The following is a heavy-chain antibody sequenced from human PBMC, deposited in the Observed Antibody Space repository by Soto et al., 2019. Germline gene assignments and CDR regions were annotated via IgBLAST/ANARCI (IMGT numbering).Heavy chain of an antibody. D-gene: IGHD3-22*01. Sequence: GGSLRLSCAASEFTFSNYAMSWVRQAPGKGLEWVSAISYGGGTTYYADSVKGRFTISRDNSKNTLYLQMNSLRAEDTAVYYCAKNPGYYYDSTGYHFDYWGQXTLVTVSS. CDR2: ISYGGGTT. J-gene: IGHJ4*02. CDR3: AKNPGYYYDSTGYHFDY. CDR1: EFTFSNYA. V-gene: IGHV3-23*01.